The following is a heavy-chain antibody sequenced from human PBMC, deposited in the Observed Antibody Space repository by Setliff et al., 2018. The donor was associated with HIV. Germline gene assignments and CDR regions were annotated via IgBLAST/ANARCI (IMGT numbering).Heavy chain of an antibody. Sequence: ASVKVSCKPSGYTFNSYAISWVRQAPGQGLEWMGWISAYNSNRNYAKKFQGRVTVTKDSSTSIAYMELRNLRSDDTAVYYCASHPPWLDRAEYFQHWGQGTLVTVSS. D-gene: IGHD6-19*01. CDR2: ISAYNSNR. CDR3: ASHPPWLDRAEYFQH. CDR1: GYTFNSYA. J-gene: IGHJ1*01. V-gene: IGHV1-18*01.